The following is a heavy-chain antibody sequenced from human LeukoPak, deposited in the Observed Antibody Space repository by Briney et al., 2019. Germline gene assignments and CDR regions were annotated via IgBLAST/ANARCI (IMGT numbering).Heavy chain of an antibody. V-gene: IGHV3-48*04. CDR1: GFTFSSYS. D-gene: IGHD1-7*01. CDR3: ARGWRGNYQIDY. CDR2: ISRSGVTI. Sequence: GGSLRLSCAASGFTFSSYSMNWVRQAPGKGLEWVSYISRSGVTIYHAPSVKGRFTISRDNAKNSLYLQMSSLRAEDTAVYYCARGWRGNYQIDYWGQGTLITVSS. J-gene: IGHJ4*02.